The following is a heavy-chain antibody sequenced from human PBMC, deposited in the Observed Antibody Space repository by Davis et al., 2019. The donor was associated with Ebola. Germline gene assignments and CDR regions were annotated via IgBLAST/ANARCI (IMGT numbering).Heavy chain of an antibody. CDR3: TTTTVTFDY. V-gene: IGHV3-73*01. Sequence: GESLKISCAASGFTFSSYAMSWVRQAPGKGLEWVGRIRSKANSYATAYAASVKGRFTISRDDSKNTAYLQMNSLKTEDTAVYYCTTTTVTFDYWGQGTLVTVSS. CDR1: GFTFSSYA. CDR2: IRSKANSYAT. J-gene: IGHJ4*02. D-gene: IGHD4-17*01.